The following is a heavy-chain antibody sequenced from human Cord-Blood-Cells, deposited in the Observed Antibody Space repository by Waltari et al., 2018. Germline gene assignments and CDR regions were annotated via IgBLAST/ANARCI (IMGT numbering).Heavy chain of an antibody. CDR2: INPIFATA. J-gene: IGHJ6*02. CDR3: AAGYYYDSSGYYYGMDV. V-gene: IGHV1-69*01. Sequence: QVQLVQSGAEVKKPGSSVKVSCKASGGTFSSYAISWVRQAPGQGVEWMGGINPIFATANYAQKFQGRVTITADESASTAYMELSSLRCEDTAVYYCAAGYYYDSSGYYYGMDVWGQGTTVTVSS. CDR1: GGTFSSYA. D-gene: IGHD3-22*01.